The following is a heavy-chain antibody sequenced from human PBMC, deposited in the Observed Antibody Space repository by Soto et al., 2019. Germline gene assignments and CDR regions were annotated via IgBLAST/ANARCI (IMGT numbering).Heavy chain of an antibody. V-gene: IGHV1-69*01. J-gene: IGHJ3*02. CDR3: ARCLTPTTFGVGIHPNDAFEK. CDR2: FIHIFGTA. CDR1: GGTFGNYA. Sequence: QVQLVQSGAEVKKPGSSVKVSCKASGGTFGNYAINWVRQDPGQGPEWMGGFIHIFGTANYAQRYQGRVTITADVSTSTAYMELSSLRTEDTAVDYCARCLTPTTFGVGIHPNDAFEKWGQGTMVNVSS. D-gene: IGHD3-3*01.